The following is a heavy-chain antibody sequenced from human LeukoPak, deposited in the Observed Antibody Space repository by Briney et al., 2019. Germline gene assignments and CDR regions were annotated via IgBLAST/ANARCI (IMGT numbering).Heavy chain of an antibody. CDR3: ASRLGGFSSGWYVT. CDR1: GGSISSYY. Sequence: SETLSLTCTVSGGSISSYYWSWIRQPPGKGLEWIGYIYYSGSTNYNPSLKSRVTISVDTSKNQFSLKLSSVTAADTAVYYCASRLGGFSSGWYVTWGQGTLVTVSS. CDR2: IYYSGST. V-gene: IGHV4-59*01. J-gene: IGHJ5*02. D-gene: IGHD6-19*01.